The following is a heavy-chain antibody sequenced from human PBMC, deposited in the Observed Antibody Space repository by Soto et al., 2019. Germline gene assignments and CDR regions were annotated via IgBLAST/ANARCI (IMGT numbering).Heavy chain of an antibody. J-gene: IGHJ4*02. CDR1: GYTFTSYD. D-gene: IGHD1-26*01. Sequence: ASVKVSCKASGYTFTSYDINWVRQATGQGLEWMGWMDPNSGNTGYAQKFQGRVTITADESTSTAYMELSSLRSEDTAVYYCARGSSGSSYFDYWGQGTLVTVSS. CDR3: ARGSSGSSYFDY. V-gene: IGHV1-8*01. CDR2: MDPNSGNT.